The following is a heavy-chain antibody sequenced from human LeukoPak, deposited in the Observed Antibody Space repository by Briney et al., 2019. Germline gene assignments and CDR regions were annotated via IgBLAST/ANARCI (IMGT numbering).Heavy chain of an antibody. V-gene: IGHV1-2*02. J-gene: IGHJ4*02. CDR2: INPNSGGT. CDR3: ARGKYYDFWSGYYKDY. CDR1: GYTFTGYY. Sequence: ASVKVSCKASGYTFTGYYMHWVRQAPGQGLEWMGWINPNSGGTNYAQKFQGRATMTRDTSISTAYMELSRLRSDDTAVYYCARGKYYDFWSGYYKDYWGQGTLVTVSS. D-gene: IGHD3-3*01.